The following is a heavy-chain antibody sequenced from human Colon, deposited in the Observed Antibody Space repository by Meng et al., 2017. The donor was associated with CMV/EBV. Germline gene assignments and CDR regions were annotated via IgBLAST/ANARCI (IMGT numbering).Heavy chain of an antibody. J-gene: IGHJ6*02. CDR1: GYAFIDYY. CDR3: ARAQGEWLFSYYYYYGMDV. CDR2: MNSDAGNT. V-gene: IGHV1-2*02. D-gene: IGHD3-3*01. Sequence: ASVKVSCKASGYAFIDYYIHWVRQAPGQRLEWMGWMNSDAGNTVYAPQFRGRVAMTRDTSINTAYMELSSLKSDDTAVYYCARAQGEWLFSYYYYYGMDVWGQGTTVTVSS.